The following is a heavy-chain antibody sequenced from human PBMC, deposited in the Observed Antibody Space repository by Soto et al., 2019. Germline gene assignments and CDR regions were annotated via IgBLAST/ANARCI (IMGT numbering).Heavy chain of an antibody. CDR3: TRGITVFGVVYFDY. D-gene: IGHD3-3*01. CDR2: MYYSGNT. Sequence: PSETLSLTCTVSGGSISSGGYSWSWIRQHPGKGLEWIGCMYYSGNTCYNPSLKSRVTILIDTSKNQFSLKLSSVTAADTAVYYCTRGITVFGVVYFDYWGQGTLVTVSS. V-gene: IGHV4-31*03. CDR1: GGSISSGGYS. J-gene: IGHJ4*02.